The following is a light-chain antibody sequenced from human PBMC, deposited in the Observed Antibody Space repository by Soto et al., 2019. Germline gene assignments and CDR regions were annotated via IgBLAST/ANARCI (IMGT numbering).Light chain of an antibody. V-gene: IGKV3-20*01. Sequence: EIVLTQSPGTLSLSPGERATLSCRASQSVSSKYLAWYQQKPGQAPRVLIYGTSIRASGVAEGFSGGGSGTDFTLTITRLEPEDFAVYYCQQYGSSLFSFGPGTKVDF. J-gene: IGKJ3*01. CDR2: GTS. CDR3: QQYGSSLFS. CDR1: QSVSSKY.